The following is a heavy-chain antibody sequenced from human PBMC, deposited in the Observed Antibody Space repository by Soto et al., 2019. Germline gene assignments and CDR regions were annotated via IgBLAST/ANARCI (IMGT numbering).Heavy chain of an antibody. CDR3: ARVRSRSINFDY. J-gene: IGHJ4*02. CDR2: INAGNGNT. V-gene: IGHV1-3*01. CDR1: GYTFTSYA. Sequence: ASVKVSCKASGYTFTSYAMHWVRQAPGQRLEWMGWINAGNGNTKYSQKFQGRVTITRDTSASTAYMELSSLRSEDTAVYYCARVRSRSINFDYWGQGTLVTVSS. D-gene: IGHD3-3*02.